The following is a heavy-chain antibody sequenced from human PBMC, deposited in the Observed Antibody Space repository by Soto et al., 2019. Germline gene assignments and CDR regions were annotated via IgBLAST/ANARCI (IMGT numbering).Heavy chain of an antibody. D-gene: IGHD6-19*01. V-gene: IGHV4-39*01. CDR1: GGSISSSSYY. CDR2: IYYSGST. Sequence: KPSETVSLTCTVSGGSISSSSYYWGWIRQPPGKGLEWIGSIYYSGSTYYNPSLKSRVTISVDTSKNQFSLKLSSVTAADTAVYYCASCSGWYRRNWFDPWGQGTLVTVSS. J-gene: IGHJ5*02. CDR3: ASCSGWYRRNWFDP.